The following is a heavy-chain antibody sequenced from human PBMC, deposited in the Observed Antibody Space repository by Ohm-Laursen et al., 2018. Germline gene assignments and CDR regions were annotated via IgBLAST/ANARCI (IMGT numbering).Heavy chain of an antibody. CDR2: ADSGGSAT. CDR1: GFTFSTYP. D-gene: IGHD3-22*01. V-gene: IGHV3-74*01. Sequence: SLRLSCAAPGFTFSTYPMHWVRHGPGKGVVWVSRADSGGSATSYADSVKGRFTISRDNAKNTLYLQMNSLRAEDTAVYYCARDDDTSSHYSRFDYWGQGTLVTVSS. CDR3: ARDDDTSSHYSRFDY. J-gene: IGHJ4*02.